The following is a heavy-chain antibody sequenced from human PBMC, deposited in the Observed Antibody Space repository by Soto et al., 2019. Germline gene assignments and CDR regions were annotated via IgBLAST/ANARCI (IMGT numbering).Heavy chain of an antibody. J-gene: IGHJ5*02. CDR2: ISAYNGNT. D-gene: IGHD2-15*01. CDR3: ARGCDIVEVVAATPHWFDP. V-gene: IGHV1-18*01. CDR1: GYTFTSYG. Sequence: QVQLVQSGAEVKKPGASVKVSCKASGYTFTSYGISWVRQAPGQGLEWMGWISAYNGNTNYAQELHNRVNMTTDTSTSTAYMELRSLRSDDTAVYYCARGCDIVEVVAATPHWFDPWGQGTLVTAS.